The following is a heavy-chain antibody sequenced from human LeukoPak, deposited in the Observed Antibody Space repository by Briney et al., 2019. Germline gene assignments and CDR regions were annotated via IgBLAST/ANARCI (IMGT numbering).Heavy chain of an antibody. CDR1: GYTFTSYG. D-gene: IGHD3-22*01. CDR3: AKEEGYYYDSGGYYVEYFQH. V-gene: IGHV1-18*01. CDR2: ISAYNGNT. Sequence: ASVKVSCKASGYTFTSYGISWVRQAPGQGLEWMGWISAYNGNTNYAQKLQGRVTMTTDTSTSTAYMELRSLRSDGTAVYYCAKEEGYYYDSGGYYVEYFQHWGRGTLVTVSS. J-gene: IGHJ1*01.